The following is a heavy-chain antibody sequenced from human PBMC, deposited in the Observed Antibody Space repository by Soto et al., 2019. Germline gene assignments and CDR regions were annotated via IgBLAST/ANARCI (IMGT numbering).Heavy chain of an antibody. J-gene: IGHJ4*02. CDR1: GLTFSSYA. D-gene: IGHD3-10*01. V-gene: IGHV3-23*01. CDR3: ATLLVTLLRGGSPTPNDY. CDR2: ISGNGGIT. Sequence: EVQLLESGGGLVQPGGSLRLSCAASGLTFSSYAMSWVRQAPGKGLEWVSNISGNGGITYHADSVKGRFTIARDNSKKTLYLQMNSLRAADTALYHCATLLVTLLRGGSPTPNDYWGQGTLVTVSS.